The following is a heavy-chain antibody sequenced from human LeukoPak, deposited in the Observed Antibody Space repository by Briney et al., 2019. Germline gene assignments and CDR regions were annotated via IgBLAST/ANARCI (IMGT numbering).Heavy chain of an antibody. Sequence: GGSLRLSCAASGFTYSNEWMSWVRQAPGKGLEWVANIKHDGSQKYYVDSVKGRFTISRDNAKNSLYPQMNSLRADDTAVYYCARDGTYYDILTGYYEPKWFDPWGQGTLVTVSS. CDR3: ARDGTYYDILTGYYEPKWFDP. J-gene: IGHJ5*02. CDR2: IKHDGSQK. V-gene: IGHV3-7*01. D-gene: IGHD3-9*01. CDR1: GFTYSNEW.